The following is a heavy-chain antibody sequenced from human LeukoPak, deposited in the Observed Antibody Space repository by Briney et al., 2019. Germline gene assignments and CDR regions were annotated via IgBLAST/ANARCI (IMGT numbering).Heavy chain of an antibody. CDR1: GGTFSSYA. J-gene: IGHJ5*02. CDR3: ARVGRSSWYMKFWFDP. Sequence: PGASVKVSCKASGGTFSSYAISWVRQAPGQGLEWMGGIIPIFGTANYAQKFQGRVTITADESTSTAYMELSSLRSEDTAVYYCARVGRSSWYMKFWFDPWGQGTLVTVSS. V-gene: IGHV1-69*13. CDR2: IIPIFGTA. D-gene: IGHD6-13*01.